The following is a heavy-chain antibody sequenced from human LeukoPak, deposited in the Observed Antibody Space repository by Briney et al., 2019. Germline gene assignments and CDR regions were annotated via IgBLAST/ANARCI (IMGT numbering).Heavy chain of an antibody. CDR1: GYTFTTYY. CDR2: INPKSGGT. J-gene: IGHJ6*02. CDR3: AILYYDSSDRRXXXLDV. V-gene: IGHV1-2*02. D-gene: IGHD3-22*01. Sequence: ASVKVSCKGPGYTFTTYYMHWVRQAPGQGLEWMGWINPKSGGTNYAPKFQGRVIMTRDTSINTAYMELSRLRSDDTAVYYCAILYYDSSDRRXXXLDVWGQGTTVTVSS.